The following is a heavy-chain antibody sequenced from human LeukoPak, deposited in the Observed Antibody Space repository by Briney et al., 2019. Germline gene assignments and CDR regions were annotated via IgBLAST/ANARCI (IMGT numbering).Heavy chain of an antibody. V-gene: IGHV5-51*01. CDR2: IYPGDSDT. CDR3: ARHGLGSSWYYYYMDV. D-gene: IGHD6-13*01. CDR1: GYSFTSYW. J-gene: IGHJ6*03. Sequence: GESLKISCKGSGYSFTSYWIGWVRQMPGKGLEWMGIIYPGDSDTRYSPSFQGQVTISADKSIGTAYLQWSSLKASDTAMYYCARHGLGSSWYYYYMDVWGKGTTVTVSS.